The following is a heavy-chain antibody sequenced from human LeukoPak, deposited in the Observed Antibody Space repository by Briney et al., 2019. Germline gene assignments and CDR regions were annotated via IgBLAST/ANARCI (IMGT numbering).Heavy chain of an antibody. CDR1: GGSISSGSDY. J-gene: IGHJ6*02. CDR3: ASGPFDCSSPSCYERDYYYYGMDV. D-gene: IGHD2-2*01. CDR2: VYYSVST. Sequence: SETLSLSCTVSGGSISSGSDYWGWVRQPAGKELAWIGCVYYSVSTYYKPSRKGGVTISVDTSKTQFSLTMPSVPAADTAVYYCASGPFDCSSPSCYERDYYYYGMDVWGQGTTVTVSS. V-gene: IGHV4-39*01.